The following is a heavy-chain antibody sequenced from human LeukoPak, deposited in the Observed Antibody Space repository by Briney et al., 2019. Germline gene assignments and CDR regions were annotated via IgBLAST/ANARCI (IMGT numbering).Heavy chain of an antibody. Sequence: GGSLKLSCAASGFTFSGSAMHWVRQASGKGLEWVGRIRSKANSYATAYAASVKGRFTISRDDSKNTAYLQMNSLKTADTAVYYCARDSTPGVDTAMADLDYWGQGTLVTVSS. J-gene: IGHJ4*02. CDR2: IRSKANSYAT. CDR1: GFTFSGSA. D-gene: IGHD5-18*01. V-gene: IGHV3-73*01. CDR3: ARDSTPGVDTAMADLDY.